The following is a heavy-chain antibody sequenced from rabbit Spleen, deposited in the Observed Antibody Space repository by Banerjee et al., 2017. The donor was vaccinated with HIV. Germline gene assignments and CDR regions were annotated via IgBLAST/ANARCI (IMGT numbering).Heavy chain of an antibody. CDR3: VRSVYSWIEYFNI. V-gene: IGHV1S36*01. Sequence: QEQLKESGGGLVTPGGTLTLTCTVSGFSLSNFAVSWVRQAPGKGLEWIGIIDASGSIYYASWAKGRFTISKTSSTTATLTITDLQPSDTGTYFCVRSVYSWIEYFNIWAPGTLVTVS. CDR1: GFSLSNFA. J-gene: IGHJ4*02. D-gene: IGHD7-1*01. CDR2: IDASGSI.